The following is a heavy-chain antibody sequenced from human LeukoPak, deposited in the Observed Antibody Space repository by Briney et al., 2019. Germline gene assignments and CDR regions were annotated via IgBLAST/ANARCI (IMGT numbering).Heavy chain of an antibody. CDR1: GGSISSYY. D-gene: IGHD3-22*01. Sequence: SETLSLTCTVSGGSISSYYWSWIRQPPGKGLEWIGYIYYSGSTNYNPSLKSRVTISVDTSKNQFSLKLSSVTAADTAVYYCAGRGSQWEYYDSSGYYSYYAFDIWGQGTMVTVSS. CDR2: IYYSGST. J-gene: IGHJ3*02. CDR3: AGRGSQWEYYDSSGYYSYYAFDI. V-gene: IGHV4-59*08.